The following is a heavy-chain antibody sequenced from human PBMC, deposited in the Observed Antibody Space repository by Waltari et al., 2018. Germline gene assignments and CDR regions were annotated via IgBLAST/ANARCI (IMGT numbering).Heavy chain of an antibody. J-gene: IGHJ6*02. CDR2: ISGSGGST. Sequence: EVQLLESGGGLVQPGGSLRLSCAASGFTFSSYARSWVRPAPGKGLGWVSAISGSGGSTDDADSVKGRFTISRDNSNNTLYLQMNSLRAEDTAVYYCAKDLVRGVNPAVSYYYYGMDVWGQGTTVTVSS. CDR1: GFTFSSYA. V-gene: IGHV3-23*01. D-gene: IGHD3-10*01. CDR3: AKDLVRGVNPAVSYYYYGMDV.